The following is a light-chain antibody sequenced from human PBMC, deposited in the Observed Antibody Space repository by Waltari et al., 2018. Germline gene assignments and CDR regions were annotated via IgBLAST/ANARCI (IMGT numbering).Light chain of an antibody. Sequence: QSALTQPASVSGSPGQSITISCTGTSSDVGSYNLVSWYQQHPGKAPKLMIYVGSKRPSGVSNDFSGAKSGNTASLTISVLQADDEADYYCCAYACSSTLDVFGTGTKVTVL. CDR2: VGS. CDR1: SSDVGSYNL. CDR3: CAYACSSTLDV. J-gene: IGLJ1*01. V-gene: IGLV2-23*01.